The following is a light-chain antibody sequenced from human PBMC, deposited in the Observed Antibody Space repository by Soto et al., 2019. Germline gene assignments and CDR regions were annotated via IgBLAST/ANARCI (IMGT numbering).Light chain of an antibody. CDR1: QSVSSSY. CDR3: QQYDSSPPKLI. Sequence: EIVLTQSPGTLSLSPGERATLSCRASQSVSSSYLAWYQQKPGQAPRLLIYGASSRATGIPDRFSGSGSGTDFTLTISRLEPEDFAVYYCQQYDSSPPKLIIGGGTKVEIK. CDR2: GAS. J-gene: IGKJ4*01. V-gene: IGKV3-20*01.